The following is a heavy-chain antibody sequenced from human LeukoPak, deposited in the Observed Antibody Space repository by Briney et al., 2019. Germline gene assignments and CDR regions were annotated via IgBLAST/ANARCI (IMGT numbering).Heavy chain of an antibody. CDR3: AKDEWQWLAIDH. Sequence: GGSLRLSCAASGFTFSSYSMIWVRQAPGKGLEWVSYISSSSSTTYYADSVKGRFTISRDNAKNSLYLHVNSLRDEDTAVYYCAKDEWQWLAIDHWGQGTLVTVSS. CDR2: ISSSSSTT. CDR1: GFTFSSYS. J-gene: IGHJ4*02. V-gene: IGHV3-48*02. D-gene: IGHD6-19*01.